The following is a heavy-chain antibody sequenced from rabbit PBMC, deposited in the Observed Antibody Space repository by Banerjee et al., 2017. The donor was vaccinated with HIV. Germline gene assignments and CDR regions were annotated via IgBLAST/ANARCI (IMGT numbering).Heavy chain of an antibody. CDR1: GFSFSSSYY. CDR2: IYPDYGTT. V-gene: IGHV1S40*01. J-gene: IGHJ3*01. CDR3: SRATGYGSTSLFPTRLDL. D-gene: IGHD5-1*01. Sequence: QSLEESGGGLVQPEGSLTLTCTASGFSFSSSYYMCWVRQAPGKGLEWIGYIYPDYGTTDYASWVNGQFTISLDNAQNTVFLRMTSLTAADTATYFCSRATGYGSTSLFPTRLDLWGPGTLVTVS.